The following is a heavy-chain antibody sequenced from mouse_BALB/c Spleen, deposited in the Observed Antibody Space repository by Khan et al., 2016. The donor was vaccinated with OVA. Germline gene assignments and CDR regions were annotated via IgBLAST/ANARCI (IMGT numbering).Heavy chain of an antibody. Sequence: LVESGPELKKPGETVKISCKASGYTFTNYGMNWVKQAPGKGLKWMGWIYTYTGEPTYADDFKGRFAFSLETSANTAYLQINNLKNEDTATYFCARGSSRAMDYWGQGTSVTVSS. J-gene: IGHJ4*01. V-gene: IGHV9-3-1*01. D-gene: IGHD1-1*01. CDR3: ARGSSRAMDY. CDR1: GYTFTNYG. CDR2: IYTYTGEP.